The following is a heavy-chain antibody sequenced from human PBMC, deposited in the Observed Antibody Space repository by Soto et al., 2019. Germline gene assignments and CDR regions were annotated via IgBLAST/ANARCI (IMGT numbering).Heavy chain of an antibody. CDR3: AKEDGAGFKS. CDR2: IFPLLAMV. V-gene: IGHV1-69*04. D-gene: IGHD1-26*01. CDR1: GGDLTNSG. Sequence: QVHLVQSGAEMKKPGSSVKVSCKVSGGDLTNSGISWVRQAPGQGLEWMGGIFPLLAMVDYSQKFQGRVTIAADGSTNTSYMDLGCLKSDDPAVYYWAKEDGAGFKSWCQGTLVIVSS. J-gene: IGHJ4*02.